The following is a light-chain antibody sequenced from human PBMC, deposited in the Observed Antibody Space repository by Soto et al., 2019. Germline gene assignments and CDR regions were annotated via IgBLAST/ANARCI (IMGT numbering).Light chain of an antibody. CDR2: GAS. Sequence: DIVMTQSPLSLPVTPGEPASISCRSSQSLLHSNGYNYLAWYQQKPGQAPRLLIYGASNRATGIPDRFSGSGSGTDFTLTISRLEPEDFAVYYCQQYGSSITFGQGTRLEIK. CDR1: QSLLHSNGYNY. J-gene: IGKJ5*01. CDR3: QQYGSSIT. V-gene: IGKV3-20*01.